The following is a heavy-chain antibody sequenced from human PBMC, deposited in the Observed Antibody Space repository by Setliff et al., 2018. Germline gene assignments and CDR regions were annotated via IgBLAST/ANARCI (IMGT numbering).Heavy chain of an antibody. Sequence: KPSETLSLTCTVSGGSISSSSHYWGWIRQPPGKGLEWIGSTYYTGSTYYNPSLKSRVTMSVDTSKRQFSLKLGSATAADTAVYYCARDMGQPYYFESWGLGTLVTVSS. J-gene: IGHJ4*02. CDR2: TYYTGST. CDR1: GGSISSSSHY. V-gene: IGHV4-39*07. CDR3: ARDMGQPYYFES. D-gene: IGHD1-1*01.